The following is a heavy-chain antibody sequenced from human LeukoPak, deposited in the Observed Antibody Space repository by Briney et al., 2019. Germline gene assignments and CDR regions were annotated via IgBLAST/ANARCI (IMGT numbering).Heavy chain of an antibody. D-gene: IGHD2-15*01. V-gene: IGHV3-23*01. CDR2: ISSPTSST. Sequence: PGGSLSLSCAASGFTFSSYAMSWVRQAPGKGLEWVSTISSPTSSTHYADFVKGRFTISRDNSKNTLYLQMNSLRAEDTAMYYCSAGYDYWGHGTLVTVSS. J-gene: IGHJ4*01. CDR1: GFTFSSYA. CDR3: SAGYDY.